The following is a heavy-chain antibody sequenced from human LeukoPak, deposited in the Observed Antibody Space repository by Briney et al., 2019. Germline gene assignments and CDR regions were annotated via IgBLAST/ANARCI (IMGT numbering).Heavy chain of an antibody. CDR1: GFTFSSYA. V-gene: IGHV3-23*01. D-gene: IGHD3-16*01. CDR2: IVGSGDRT. CDR3: VKGLDVYGPYGLHV. J-gene: IGHJ6*02. Sequence: GGSLRLSCAASGFTFSSYAMSWVRQAPGKGLEWASAIVGSGDRTYYADSMKGRFTISRDNSMKVVYLQMNSLRVEDTAVYYCVKGLDVYGPYGLHVWGQGTTVIVSS.